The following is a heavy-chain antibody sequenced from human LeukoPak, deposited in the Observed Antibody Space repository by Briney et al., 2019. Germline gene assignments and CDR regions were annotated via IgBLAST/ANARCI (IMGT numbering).Heavy chain of an antibody. V-gene: IGHV1-2*02. J-gene: IGHJ5*02. CDR2: INPNSGGT. CDR3: ARDKWQLVGFEPYSPGLWFDP. CDR1: GYTFTGYC. Sequence: ASVKVSCKASGYTFTGYCMHWVRQAPGQGLEWMGWINPNSGGTNYAQKFQGRVTMTRDTSISTAYMELSRLRSDDTAVYYCARDKWQLVGFEPYSPGLWFDPWGQGTLVTVSS. D-gene: IGHD6-6*01.